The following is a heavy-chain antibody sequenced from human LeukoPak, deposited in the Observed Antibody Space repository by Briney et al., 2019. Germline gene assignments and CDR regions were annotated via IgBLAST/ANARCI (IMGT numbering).Heavy chain of an antibody. D-gene: IGHD2-8*01. J-gene: IGHJ3*02. V-gene: IGHV4-38-2*02. CDR1: GYSIRSGYY. CDR3: ARDVRDAFDI. Sequence: SETLSLTCTVSGYSIRSGYYWGWIRQSPGKGLEWMGNMYHSGSTYYNPSLKSRVTISKDTSKNQFSLKLSSLTAEDTAVYYCARDVRDAFDIWGQGTMVTVSS. CDR2: MYHSGST.